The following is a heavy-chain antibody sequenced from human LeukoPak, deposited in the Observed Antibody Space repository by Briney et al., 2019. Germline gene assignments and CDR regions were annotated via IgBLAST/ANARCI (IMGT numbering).Heavy chain of an antibody. D-gene: IGHD6-19*01. J-gene: IGHJ4*02. CDR3: ASARAVAGLFDY. CDR2: IYYSGST. V-gene: IGHV4-39*01. Sequence: SETLSLTCTVSGGSISSSSYYWGWIRQPPGKGLEWIGSIYYSGSTYYNPSLKSRVTISVDTSKNQFSLKLSSVTAADTAVYYCASARAVAGLFDYWGQGTLVTVSS. CDR1: GGSISSSSYY.